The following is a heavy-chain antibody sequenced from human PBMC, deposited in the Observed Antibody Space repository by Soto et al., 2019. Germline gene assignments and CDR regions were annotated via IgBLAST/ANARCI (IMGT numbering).Heavy chain of an antibody. CDR1: GGTFSTYT. CDR2: ILPIFGTA. J-gene: IGHJ5*02. CDR3: ARGFHGLVAAAATSWFDP. D-gene: IGHD6-13*01. V-gene: IGHV1-69*01. Sequence: QVQLVQSGAEVKKPGSSVKVSCKASGGTFSTYTFTWVRQAPGQGLEWMGGILPIFGTANYAQKFQGGVTITADESTSTGYMELSGLRSEDTAVYYCARGFHGLVAAAATSWFDPWGQGTLVTVSS.